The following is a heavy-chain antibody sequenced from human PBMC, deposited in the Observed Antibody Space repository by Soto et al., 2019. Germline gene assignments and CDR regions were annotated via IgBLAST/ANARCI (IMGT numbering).Heavy chain of an antibody. Sequence: QITLKESGPTLVKPTQTLTLTCTFSGFSFSTSKMCVGWIRQPPGKALEWLALIYWDDDKRYSPSLKSRLTITKDTSRNQVVLTLTNMDPVDTATYFCARSEMGAISGLSFQHWGQGTLVTVSS. D-gene: IGHD3-3*02. CDR3: ARSEMGAISGLSFQH. V-gene: IGHV2-5*02. J-gene: IGHJ1*01. CDR1: GFSFSTSKMC. CDR2: IYWDDDK.